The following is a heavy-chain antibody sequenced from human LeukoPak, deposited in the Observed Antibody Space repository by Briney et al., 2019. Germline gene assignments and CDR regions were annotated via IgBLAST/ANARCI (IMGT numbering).Heavy chain of an antibody. J-gene: IGHJ4*02. CDR3: ARGGPQYGGYVHY. V-gene: IGHV3-30*04. CDR2: ISYDGSNE. Sequence: GRSPRLSCAASGFTFSNYAMHWVRQAPGKGLEWVAIISYDGSNEYYGDSVKGRFTISRDNSKNTLYLQMNGLRAEDTAVYYCARGGPQYGGYVHYWGQGTLVTVSS. D-gene: IGHD4/OR15-4a*01. CDR1: GFTFSNYA.